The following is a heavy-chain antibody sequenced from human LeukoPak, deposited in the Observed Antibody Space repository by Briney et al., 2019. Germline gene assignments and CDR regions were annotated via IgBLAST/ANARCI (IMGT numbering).Heavy chain of an antibody. CDR2: INPNSGGT. D-gene: IGHD3-22*01. V-gene: IGHV1-2*02. CDR1: GYTFTGYY. Sequence: ASVKVSCKASGYTFTGYYMHWVRQAPGQGLEWMGWINPNSGGTNYAQKFQGRVTMTRDTSISIAYMELSRLRSDDTAVYYCARVSYYYDSNYFDYWGQGTLVTVSS. CDR3: ARVSYYYDSNYFDY. J-gene: IGHJ4*02.